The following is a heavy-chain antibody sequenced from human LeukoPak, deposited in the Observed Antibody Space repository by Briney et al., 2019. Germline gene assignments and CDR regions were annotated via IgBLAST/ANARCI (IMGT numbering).Heavy chain of an antibody. CDR3: AKAGYSSSWYNAFDI. Sequence: ETLSLTCTVSGGSVSSGSYYWSWIRQPPGKGLEWVSAISGSGGSTYYADSVKGRFTISRDNSKNTLYLQMNSLRAEDTAVYYCAKAGYSSSWYNAFDIWGQGTMVTVSS. CDR2: ISGSGGST. CDR1: GGSVSSGSYY. V-gene: IGHV3-23*01. J-gene: IGHJ3*02. D-gene: IGHD6-13*01.